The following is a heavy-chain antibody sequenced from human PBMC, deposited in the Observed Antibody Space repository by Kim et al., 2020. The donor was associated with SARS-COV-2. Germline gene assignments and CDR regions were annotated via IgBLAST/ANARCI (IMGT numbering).Heavy chain of an antibody. CDR3: ARGYFDWLLGNWFDP. CDR2: INPNSGGT. D-gene: IGHD3-9*01. J-gene: IGHJ5*02. CDR1: GYTFTGYY. V-gene: IGHV1-2*02. Sequence: ASVKVSCKASGYTFTGYYMHWVRQAPGQGLEWMGWINPNSGGTNYAQKFQGRVTMTRDTSISTAYMELSRLRSDDTAVYYCARGYFDWLLGNWFDPWGQGTLVTVSS.